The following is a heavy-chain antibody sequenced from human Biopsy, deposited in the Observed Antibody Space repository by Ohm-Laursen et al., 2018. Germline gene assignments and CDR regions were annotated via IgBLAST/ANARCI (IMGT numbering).Heavy chain of an antibody. V-gene: IGHV3-9*01. CDR2: ITWNSGHI. D-gene: IGHD3-10*01. CDR1: DFTFADYA. J-gene: IGHJ6*02. CDR3: VKDIRRYFYGMDV. Sequence: SLRLSCAVSDFTFADYAMSWVRQRPGKGLEWVSGITWNSGHIAYADSVKGRFTISRDNAKNVLWLQMNSLRVDDTAMYYCVKDIRRYFYGMDVWGQGTTVTVS.